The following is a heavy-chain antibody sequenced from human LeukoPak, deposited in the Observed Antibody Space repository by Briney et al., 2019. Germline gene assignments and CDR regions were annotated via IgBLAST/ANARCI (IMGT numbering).Heavy chain of an antibody. CDR2: IKSDGSNI. CDR1: GFTFSSYW. J-gene: IGHJ6*02. CDR3: ARGSHYGMDV. V-gene: IGHV3-74*01. Sequence: GSLRLSCAASGFTFSSYWMHWVRQAPGKGLIWVSYIKSDGSNIRYAGSVKGRFTVSRDNAKNTLYLEMNSLGAADSAVYYCARGSHYGMDVWGQGTTIIVSS.